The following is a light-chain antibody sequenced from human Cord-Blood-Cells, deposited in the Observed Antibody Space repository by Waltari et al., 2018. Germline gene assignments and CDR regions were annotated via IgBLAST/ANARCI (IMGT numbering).Light chain of an antibody. CDR3: SSYTSSSTPSVV. V-gene: IGLV2-14*01. CDR1: SSDVGGYHY. Sequence: QSALTQPASVSGSPGQSITISCTGTSSDVGGYHYVSWYQQHPGKAPKLMIYEVSNRPSGVSNRFSGSKSGNTASLTISGLQAEDEADYYCSSYTSSSTPSVVFGGGTKLTVL. J-gene: IGLJ2*01. CDR2: EVS.